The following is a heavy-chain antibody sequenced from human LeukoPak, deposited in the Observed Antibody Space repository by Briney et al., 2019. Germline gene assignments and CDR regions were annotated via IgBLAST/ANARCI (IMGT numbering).Heavy chain of an antibody. Sequence: PVKISSKTSRGTFSIYAISWVRQAPGQGLEWMGSIIPIPGITNYAQKFQGRVTITADKSTSTAYMELSSLRSEDTAVYYCARGRIELLYYYDSSRTIQLDYWGQGTLVTVSS. V-gene: IGHV1-69*04. J-gene: IGHJ4*02. CDR1: RGTFSIYA. D-gene: IGHD3-22*01. CDR3: ARGRIELLYYYDSSRTIQLDY. CDR2: IIPIPGIT.